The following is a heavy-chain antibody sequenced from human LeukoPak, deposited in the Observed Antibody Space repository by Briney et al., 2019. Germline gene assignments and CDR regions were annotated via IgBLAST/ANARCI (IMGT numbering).Heavy chain of an antibody. V-gene: IGHV3-21*01. CDR1: GFTFRDYT. CDR2: VSFGSSYI. Sequence: PGGSLRLSCAASGFTFRDYTMTWVRQSPGKGLQWVSYVSFGSSYISYADSLKGRFTISRDDAKSSVYLEMTSLRAEDTAVYYCARASTEYAVTDGFDTWGAGTLVTVSS. D-gene: IGHD4-17*01. J-gene: IGHJ5*02. CDR3: ARASTEYAVTDGFDT.